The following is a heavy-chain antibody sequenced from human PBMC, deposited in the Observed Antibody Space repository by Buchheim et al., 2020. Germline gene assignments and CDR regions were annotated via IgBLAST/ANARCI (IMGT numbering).Heavy chain of an antibody. J-gene: IGHJ4*02. CDR3: ANYAAAVGD. CDR2: ISYDGSNK. CDR1: GFTFSSYG. D-gene: IGHD2-2*01. Sequence: QVQLVESGGGVVQPGRSLRLSCAASGFTFSSYGMHWVRQAPGKGLEWVAVISYDGSNKYYADSVKGRFNISRDNYKNTLYLQMNSLRAEDTAVYYCANYAAAVGDWGQGTL. V-gene: IGHV3-30*18.